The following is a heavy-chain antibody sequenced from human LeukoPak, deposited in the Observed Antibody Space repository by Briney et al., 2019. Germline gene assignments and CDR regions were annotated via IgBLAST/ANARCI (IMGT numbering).Heavy chain of an antibody. Sequence: GGSLRLSCAGSGFTFSSYAMSWVRQAPGKGLEWVSAISDTGATTYDADSVKGRFTISRDNSRSTLYLQMNSLRAEDTALYYCAKDTSIGRYCSNGVCSPFDYWGQGTLVTVSS. V-gene: IGHV3-23*01. CDR3: AKDTSIGRYCSNGVCSPFDY. D-gene: IGHD2-8*01. CDR1: GFTFSSYA. CDR2: ISDTGATT. J-gene: IGHJ4*02.